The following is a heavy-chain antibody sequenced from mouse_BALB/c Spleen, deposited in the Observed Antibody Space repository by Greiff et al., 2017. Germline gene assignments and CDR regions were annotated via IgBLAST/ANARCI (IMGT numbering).Heavy chain of an antibody. CDR1: GYTFTSYT. Sequence: QVQLKQSAAELARPGASVKMSCKASGYTFTSYTMHWVKQRPGQGLEWIGYINPSSGYTEYNQKFKDKTTLTADKSSSTAYMQLSSLTSEDSAVYYCARGGTARATGPWFAYWGQGTLVTVSA. V-gene: IGHV1-4*02. J-gene: IGHJ3*01. D-gene: IGHD3-2*01. CDR2: INPSSGYT. CDR3: ARGGTARATGPWFAY.